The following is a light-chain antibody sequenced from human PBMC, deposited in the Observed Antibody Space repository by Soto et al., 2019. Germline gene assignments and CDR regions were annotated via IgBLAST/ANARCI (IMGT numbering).Light chain of an antibody. CDR2: GAS. CDR1: QTLRRT. Sequence: EIVLMQSPGTLSLSPGERATLSCRASQTLRRTYIAWYQQKPGQAPRVLIYGASKRATGIPDRFSGSGSGTDFSLTISSLQSEDFAIYYCQPYNNWPLTFGGGTKVESK. J-gene: IGKJ4*01. CDR3: QPYNNWPLT. V-gene: IGKV3D-15*01.